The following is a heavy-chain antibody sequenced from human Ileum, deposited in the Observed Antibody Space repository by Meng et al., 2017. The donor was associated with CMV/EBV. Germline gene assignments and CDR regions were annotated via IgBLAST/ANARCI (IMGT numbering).Heavy chain of an antibody. CDR2: INSDGSST. J-gene: IGHJ4*02. V-gene: IGHV3-74*01. Sequence: GGSLRLSCAASGFTFSSYWMHWVRQAPGKGLVWVSRINSDGSSTSYADSVKGRFTISRDNAKNTLYLQMNSLRAEDTAVYYCARVKYSSSALSYWGQGTLVTGYS. D-gene: IGHD6-13*01. CDR1: GFTFSSYW. CDR3: ARVKYSSSALSY.